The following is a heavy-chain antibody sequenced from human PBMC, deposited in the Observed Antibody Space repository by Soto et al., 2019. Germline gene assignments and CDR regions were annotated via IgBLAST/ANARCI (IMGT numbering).Heavy chain of an antibody. CDR1: GGTFSRYA. CDR2: IIPIFGTA. V-gene: IGHV1-69*01. CDR3: ARSSTVEVSTPDY. Sequence: QVQLVQSGAEVKKPGSSVKVSCKASGGTFSRYAISWVRQAPGQGLEWMGGIIPIFGTANYAQKFQGRVTITADESTSTAYMGLSTLRSEDTAVYYCARSSTVEVSTPDYWGQGTLVAVCS. D-gene: IGHD3-22*01. J-gene: IGHJ4*02.